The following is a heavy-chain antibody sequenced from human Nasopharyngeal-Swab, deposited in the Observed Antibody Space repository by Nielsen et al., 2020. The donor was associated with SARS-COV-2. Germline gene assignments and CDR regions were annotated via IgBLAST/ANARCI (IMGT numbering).Heavy chain of an antibody. CDR3: ARDGMGGYPLYSFDS. Sequence: GESLKISCAASGFTFSSHGMHWVRQAPGKGLEWVAVIWSDGSNKIYTDSVKGRLTFSRDNSKNTLYLQMNSLRAEDTAVYYCARDGMGGYPLYSFDSWGQGTLVTVSS. D-gene: IGHD1-26*01. J-gene: IGHJ4*02. V-gene: IGHV3-33*01. CDR1: GFTFSSHG. CDR2: IWSDGSNK.